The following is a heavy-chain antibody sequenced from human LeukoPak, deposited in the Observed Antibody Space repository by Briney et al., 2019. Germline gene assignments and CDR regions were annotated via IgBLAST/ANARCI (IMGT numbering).Heavy chain of an antibody. CDR3: ARDQKSGIPGGYYYYYMDV. CDR2: INWNGGST. CDR1: GFTFDDYG. D-gene: IGHD3-3*01. Sequence: GGSLRLSCAASGFTFDDYGMSWVRQAPGKGLEWVSGINWNGGSTGYAYSVKGRFTISRDSAKNSLYLQMNSLRAEDTALYYCARDQKSGIPGGYYYYYMDVWGKGTTVTVSS. V-gene: IGHV3-20*04. J-gene: IGHJ6*03.